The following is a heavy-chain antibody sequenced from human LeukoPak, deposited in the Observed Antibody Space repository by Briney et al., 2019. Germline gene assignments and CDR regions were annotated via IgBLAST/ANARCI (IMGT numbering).Heavy chain of an antibody. D-gene: IGHD3-10*01. J-gene: IGHJ4*02. CDR1: GFTVSSNY. CDR3: AREFQDYYGSGSYFDY. V-gene: IGHV3-53*01. Sequence: GGSLRLSCAASGFTVSSNYMSWVRQAPGKGLEWVSVIYSGGSTYYADSVKGRFTISRDNSKYTLYLQMNSLRAEDTAVYYCAREFQDYYGSGSYFDYWGQGTLVTVSS. CDR2: IYSGGST.